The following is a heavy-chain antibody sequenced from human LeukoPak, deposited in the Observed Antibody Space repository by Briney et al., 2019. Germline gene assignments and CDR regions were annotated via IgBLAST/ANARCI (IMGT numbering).Heavy chain of an antibody. V-gene: IGHV1-69*04. D-gene: IGHD3-16*02. J-gene: IGHJ1*01. Sequence: GASVKVSCKASGGPFSSYAISWVRQAPGQGLEWMGRIIPILGIANYAQKFQGRVTITADKSTSTAYMELSSLRSEDTAVYYCASGGVGELSPLAEYFQHWGQGTLVTVSS. CDR3: ASGGVGELSPLAEYFQH. CDR2: IIPILGIA. CDR1: GGPFSSYA.